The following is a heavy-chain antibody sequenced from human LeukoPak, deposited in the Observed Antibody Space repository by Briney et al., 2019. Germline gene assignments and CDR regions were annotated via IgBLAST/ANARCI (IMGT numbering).Heavy chain of an antibody. Sequence: GGSLRLSCAASGFTFSSYGMHWVRQAPGKGLEWVAVISYDGSNKYYADSVKGRFTISRDNSKNTLYLQMNSLRAEDTAVYYCARGDNWNDFLFDYWGQGTLVTVSS. V-gene: IGHV3-30*03. CDR1: GFTFSSYG. CDR3: ARGDNWNDFLFDY. D-gene: IGHD1-1*01. J-gene: IGHJ4*02. CDR2: ISYDGSNK.